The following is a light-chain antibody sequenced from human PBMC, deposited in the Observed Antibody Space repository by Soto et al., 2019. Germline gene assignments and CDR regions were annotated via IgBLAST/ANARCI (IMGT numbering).Light chain of an antibody. CDR2: AAS. V-gene: IGKV1-9*01. CDR3: QQLNSYPIT. Sequence: IQLTQSPSSLSASLGDSVTITCRASQGISSFLAWYQQKPGKAPKLLIYAASTLQSGVPSRFSGSGSGTDFTLPISSLQPEDFATYFCQQLNSYPITFGQGTRLEI. CDR1: QGISSF. J-gene: IGKJ5*01.